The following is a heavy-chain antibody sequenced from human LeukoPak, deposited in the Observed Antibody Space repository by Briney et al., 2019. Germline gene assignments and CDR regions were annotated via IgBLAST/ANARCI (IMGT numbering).Heavy chain of an antibody. D-gene: IGHD6-6*01. CDR1: GFTFSTYW. Sequence: PGGSLRLSCAPSGFTFSTYWMHWVRQAPGKGLVWVSRIDTDGTTITYADSVKGRFTISRDNAKNTLYLQMNSLRAEDTAVYFCAKDLEPPPYSSSPFDYWGQGTLVTVSS. CDR3: AKDLEPPPYSSSPFDY. CDR2: IDTDGTTI. V-gene: IGHV3-74*01. J-gene: IGHJ4*02.